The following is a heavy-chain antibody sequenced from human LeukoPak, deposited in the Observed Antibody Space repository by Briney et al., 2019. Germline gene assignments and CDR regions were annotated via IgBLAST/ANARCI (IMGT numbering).Heavy chain of an antibody. D-gene: IGHD5-18*01. J-gene: IGHJ4*02. CDR1: GGSISSSSYY. CDR2: IYYSGST. Sequence: PSETLSLTCTVSGGSISSSSYYWGWIRQPPGKGLEWIGSIYYSGSTYYNPSLKSRVTISADTSKNQFSLKLSSVTAADTAVYYCASVYSYGYGYWGQGTLVTVSS. CDR3: ASVYSYGYGY. V-gene: IGHV4-39*01.